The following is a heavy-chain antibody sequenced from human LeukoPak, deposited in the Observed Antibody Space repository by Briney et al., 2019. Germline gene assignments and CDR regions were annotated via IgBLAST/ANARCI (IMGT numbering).Heavy chain of an antibody. Sequence: PGGSLRLSCAASGFSFSRYEMNWVRQAPGKGLEWVSYISSSVSSIYYADSVKGRFTISRDNAKNSLYLQMNSLRAEDTAVYYCARARPHSPYYFDYWGQGTLVTVSS. D-gene: IGHD1-26*01. V-gene: IGHV3-48*03. J-gene: IGHJ4*02. CDR3: ARARPHSPYYFDY. CDR1: GFSFSRYE. CDR2: ISSSVSSI.